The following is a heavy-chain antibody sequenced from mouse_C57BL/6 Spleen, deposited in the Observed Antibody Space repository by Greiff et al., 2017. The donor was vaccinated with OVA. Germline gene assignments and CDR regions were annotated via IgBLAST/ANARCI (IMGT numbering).Heavy chain of an antibody. CDR3: ALYYYGSSLVFDF. CDR2: IEPSDRYS. D-gene: IGHD1-1*01. Sequence: QVQLQQPGAELVMPGASVKLSCKASGYTFNSYWMHWVKQRPGQGLEWIGEIEPSDRYSNYNQKVKGKSTLTVDKSYSTAFMPLSSLPSDDSAVYYCALYYYGSSLVFDFSGQGTTLPVSS. CDR1: GYTFNSYW. V-gene: IGHV1-69*01. J-gene: IGHJ2*01.